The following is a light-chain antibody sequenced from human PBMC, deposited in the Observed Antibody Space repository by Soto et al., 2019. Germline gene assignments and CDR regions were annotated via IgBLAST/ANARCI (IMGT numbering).Light chain of an antibody. CDR1: QSVSSTY. J-gene: IGKJ1*01. V-gene: IGKV3-20*01. Sequence: EIVWTQSTGTMSLSPGERYTRSGMASQSVSSTYLAWYQQRPGQAPRLLIYGAYSRATGITDRFSGSGSGTDFTITISRLEPEDFAVYYCHQYSSSTKTVGQGTQVEIK. CDR2: GAY. CDR3: HQYSSSTKT.